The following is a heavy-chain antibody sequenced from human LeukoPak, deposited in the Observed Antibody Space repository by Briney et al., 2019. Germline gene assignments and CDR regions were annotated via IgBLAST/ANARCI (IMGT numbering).Heavy chain of an antibody. J-gene: IGHJ4*02. V-gene: IGHV3-11*03. CDR3: TRSPRLADY. CDR2: ISSSSSDT. Sequence: GGSLSLSCAASGFTISDQYKSWIRQAPGRGLEWLSYISSSSSDTNYADSVKGRFTISRDNAKNSLYLQMNTLRAEDSAVYYCTRSPRLADYWGQGTQVTVSS. CDR1: GFTISDQY. D-gene: IGHD3-3*02.